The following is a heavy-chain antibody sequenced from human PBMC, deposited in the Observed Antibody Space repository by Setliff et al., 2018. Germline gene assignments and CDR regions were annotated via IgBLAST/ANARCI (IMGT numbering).Heavy chain of an antibody. CDR2: IYYSGST. V-gene: IGHV4-31*03. CDR1: GGSISSGGYY. D-gene: IGHD4-17*01. J-gene: IGHJ3*02. CDR3: ARDPLTTNRRRAFGI. Sequence: SETLSLTCTVSGGSISSGGYYWSWIRQHPGKGLEWIGYIYYSGSTYYNPSLKSRVTISVDTSKNQFSLKPSSVTAADTAVYYCARDPLTTNRRRAFGIWGQGTMVTVSS.